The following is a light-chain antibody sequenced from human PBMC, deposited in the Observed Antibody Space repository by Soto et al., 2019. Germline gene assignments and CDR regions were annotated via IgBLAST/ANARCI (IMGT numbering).Light chain of an antibody. V-gene: IGKV1-39*01. Sequence: DIQMTQSPSSLSASVGDRFTITCRASQSISSYLNWYQQKPGKAPKLLIYAASSLQSGVPSRFSGSGSGTNFTLTISSLQPEDFATYYCIQDFISPLTVGQGTKVDI. CDR3: IQDFISPLT. CDR2: AAS. J-gene: IGKJ1*01. CDR1: QSISSY.